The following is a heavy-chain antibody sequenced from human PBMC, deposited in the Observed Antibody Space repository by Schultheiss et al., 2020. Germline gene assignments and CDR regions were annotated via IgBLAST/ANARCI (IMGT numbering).Heavy chain of an antibody. J-gene: IGHJ4*02. CDR2: ISYDGSNK. CDR3: ARGELRIQLWSPPPFDY. Sequence: GGSLRLSCAASGFTFSSYAMHWVRQAPGKGLEWVAVISYDGSNKYYADSVKGRFTISRDNSKNTLYLQMNSLRAEDTAVYYCARGELRIQLWSPPPFDYWGQGTLVTVS. D-gene: IGHD5-18*01. CDR1: GFTFSSYA. V-gene: IGHV3-30*04.